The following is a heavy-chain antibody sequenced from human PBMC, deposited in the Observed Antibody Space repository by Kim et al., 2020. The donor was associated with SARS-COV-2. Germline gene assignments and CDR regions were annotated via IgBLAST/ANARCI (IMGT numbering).Heavy chain of an antibody. Sequence: SVKVSCKASGGTFSSYAISWVRQAPGQGLEWMGGIIPIFGTANYAQKFQGRVTITADESTSTAYMELSSLRSEDTAVYYCARSMVNWGVDTAIIDYWGQGTLVTVSS. CDR3: ARSMVNWGVDTAIIDY. CDR2: IIPIFGTA. V-gene: IGHV1-69*13. CDR1: GGTFSSYA. D-gene: IGHD5-18*01. J-gene: IGHJ4*02.